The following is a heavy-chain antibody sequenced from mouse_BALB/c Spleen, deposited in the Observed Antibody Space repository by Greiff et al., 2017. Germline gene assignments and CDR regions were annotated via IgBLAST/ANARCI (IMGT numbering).Heavy chain of an antibody. V-gene: IGHV2-9*02. CDR3: ARDNDYGSEAWFAY. CDR1: GFSLTSYG. J-gene: IGHJ3*01. CDR2: IWAGGST. D-gene: IGHD1-1*01. Sequence: VQLQQSGPGLVAPSQSLSITCTVSGFSLTSYGVHWVRQPPGKGLEWLGVIWAGGSTNYNSALMSRLSISKDNSKSQVFLKMNSLQTDDTAMYYCARDNDYGSEAWFAYWGQGTLVTVSA.